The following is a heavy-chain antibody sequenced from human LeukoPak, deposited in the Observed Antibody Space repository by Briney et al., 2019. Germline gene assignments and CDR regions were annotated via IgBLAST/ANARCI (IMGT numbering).Heavy chain of an antibody. Sequence: GASVKVSCKASGYTFTGYYMHWVRQAPGQGLEWMGIINPSGGSTSYAQKFQGRVTMTRDTSTSTVYMELSSLRSEDTAVYYCARDGGRVVVVPAAEYYFDYWGQGTLVTVSS. CDR2: INPSGGST. CDR3: ARDGGRVVVVPAAEYYFDY. J-gene: IGHJ4*02. V-gene: IGHV1-46*01. D-gene: IGHD2-2*01. CDR1: GYTFTGYY.